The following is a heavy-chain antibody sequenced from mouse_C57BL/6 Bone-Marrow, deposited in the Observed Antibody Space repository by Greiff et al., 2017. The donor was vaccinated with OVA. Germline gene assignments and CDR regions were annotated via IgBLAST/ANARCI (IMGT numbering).Heavy chain of an antibody. V-gene: IGHV1-18*01. CDR3: ARWDDYDGYFDY. Sequence: EVKVVESGPELVKPGASVKIPCKASGYTFTDYNMDWVKQSHGKSLEWIGDINPNNGGTIYNQKFKGKATLTVDKSSSTAYMQLSSLTSEDSAVYYCARWDDYDGYFDYWGQGTTLTVSS. CDR1: GYTFTDYN. J-gene: IGHJ2*01. CDR2: INPNNGGT. D-gene: IGHD2-4*01.